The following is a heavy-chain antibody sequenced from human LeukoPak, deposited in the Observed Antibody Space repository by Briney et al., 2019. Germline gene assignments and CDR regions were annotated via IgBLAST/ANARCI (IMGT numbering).Heavy chain of an antibody. V-gene: IGHV4-59*01. J-gene: IGHJ4*02. CDR3: ARGLGVTMVREPSPFDY. CDR2: IYCSGST. CDR1: GGSISSYY. D-gene: IGHD3-10*01. Sequence: SETLSLTCTVSGGSISSYYWSWIRQPPGKGLEWIGYIYCSGSTNYNPSLKSRVTISVDTSKNQFSLKLSSVTAADTAVYYCARGLGVTMVREPSPFDYWGQGTLVTVSS.